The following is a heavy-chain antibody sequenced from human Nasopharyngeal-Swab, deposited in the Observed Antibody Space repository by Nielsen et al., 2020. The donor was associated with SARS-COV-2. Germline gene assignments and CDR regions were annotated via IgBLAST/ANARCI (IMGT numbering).Heavy chain of an antibody. J-gene: IGHJ6*02. D-gene: IGHD3/OR15-3a*01. CDR3: AKDLDCSGSNNHYFYYVMDV. V-gene: IGHV3-30*18. Sequence: VRQAPGKGLAWVAVISKDGFDTKCSDSVKGRFTISRDNSKNTVFLQMNSLRVEDTAIYYCAKDLDCSGSNNHYFYYVMDVWGLGTTVTVSS. CDR2: ISKDGFDT.